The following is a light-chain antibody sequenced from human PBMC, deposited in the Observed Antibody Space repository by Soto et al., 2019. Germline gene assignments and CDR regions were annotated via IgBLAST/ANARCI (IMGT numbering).Light chain of an antibody. J-gene: IGKJ4*01. CDR3: QQYGSSPVT. Sequence: EIMLTQSPGTLSLSPGERASLSCRASQSVSSSYLAWYQVKPGQATRLLIYGESSRATGIPDGFSGSGSGTDFTLTISKVEPEDFAVYYCQQYGSSPVTFGGGTKVDI. CDR2: GES. V-gene: IGKV3-20*01. CDR1: QSVSSSY.